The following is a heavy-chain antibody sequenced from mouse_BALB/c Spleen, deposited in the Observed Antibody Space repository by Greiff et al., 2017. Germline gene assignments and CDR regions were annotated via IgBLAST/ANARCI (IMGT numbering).Heavy chain of an antibody. J-gene: IGHJ4*01. V-gene: IGHV1S34*01. D-gene: IGHD1-1*01. CDR2: ISCYNGAT. CDR3: ARHYYGSSYYAMDY. Sequence: LVKTGASVKISCKASGYSFTGYYMHWVKQSHGKSLEWIGYISCYNGATSYNQKFKGKATFTVDTSSSTAYMQFNSLTSEDSAVYYCARHYYGSSYYAMDYWGQGTSVTVSS. CDR1: GYSFTGYY.